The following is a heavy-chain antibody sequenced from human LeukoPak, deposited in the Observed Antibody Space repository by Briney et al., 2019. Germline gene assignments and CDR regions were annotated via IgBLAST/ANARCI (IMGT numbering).Heavy chain of an antibody. V-gene: IGHV1-18*01. J-gene: IGHJ5*02. Sequence: GASVKVSCKASGYTFTTYPMNWVRQAPGQGLEWMGWISAYNGNTNYAQKLQGRVTMTTDTSTSTAYMELRSLRSDDTAVYYCARDQSYDYVWGSYRYRPWFDPWGQGTLVTVSS. CDR3: ARDQSYDYVWGSYRYRPWFDP. CDR1: GYTFTTYP. D-gene: IGHD3-16*02. CDR2: ISAYNGNT.